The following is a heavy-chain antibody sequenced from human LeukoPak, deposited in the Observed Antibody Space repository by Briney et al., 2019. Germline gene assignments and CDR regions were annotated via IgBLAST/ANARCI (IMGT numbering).Heavy chain of an antibody. Sequence: SETLSLTCTVSGGSISSYYWSWIRQPPGKGLEWIGYIYYSGSTNYNPSLKSRVTISVDTSKNQFSLKLSSVTAADTAVYYCARVIPATSYDYVWGSYRPHFDYWGQGTLVTVSS. J-gene: IGHJ4*02. CDR3: ARVIPATSYDYVWGSYRPHFDY. D-gene: IGHD3-16*02. CDR2: IYYSGST. CDR1: GGSISSYY. V-gene: IGHV4-59*12.